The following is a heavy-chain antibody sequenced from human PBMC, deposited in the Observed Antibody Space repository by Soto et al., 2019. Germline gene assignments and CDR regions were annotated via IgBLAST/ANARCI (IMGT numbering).Heavy chain of an antibody. CDR1: GGTFSSYA. Sequence: ASVKVSCKASGGTFSSYAMSWVRQAPGQGLEWMGRIIPSCGTANYAQKFQGRVTMTRDTSTSTVYMELSSLRSEDTAVYYCARYIAARQAEYFQHWGQGTLVTVSS. D-gene: IGHD6-6*01. CDR2: IIPSCGTA. J-gene: IGHJ1*01. CDR3: ARYIAARQAEYFQH. V-gene: IGHV1-69*05.